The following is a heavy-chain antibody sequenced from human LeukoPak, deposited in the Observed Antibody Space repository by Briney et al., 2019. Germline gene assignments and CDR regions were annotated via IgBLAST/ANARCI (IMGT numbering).Heavy chain of an antibody. D-gene: IGHD6-19*01. J-gene: IGHJ3*02. V-gene: IGHV3-23*01. CDR2: ISNNGGYT. CDR3: AKHGYSSGIYDAFDI. Sequence: GGSLRLSCAASGFTFSSSAMSWVRQAPGKGLEWVSAISNNGGYTYYADSVQGRFTISRDNSKSTLCLQMNSLRAEDTAVYYCAKHGYSSGIYDAFDIWGQGTMVTVSS. CDR1: GFTFSSSA.